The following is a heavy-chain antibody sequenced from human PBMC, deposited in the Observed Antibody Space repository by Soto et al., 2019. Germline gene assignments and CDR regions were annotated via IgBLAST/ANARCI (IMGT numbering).Heavy chain of an antibody. J-gene: IGHJ3*02. D-gene: IGHD4-4*01. CDR3: ARGALTTLAAFDI. Sequence: QVQLQQWGAGLLKPSETLSLTCAVYGGSFSGYYWSWIPQPPGKGLKWMGEINHSGGTNDTPSLKSRVTIAVDTSKNQFSLKLSSVTAADTAVYYCARGALTTLAAFDIWGQGTMVTVSS. CDR2: INHSGGT. CDR1: GGSFSGYY. V-gene: IGHV4-34*01.